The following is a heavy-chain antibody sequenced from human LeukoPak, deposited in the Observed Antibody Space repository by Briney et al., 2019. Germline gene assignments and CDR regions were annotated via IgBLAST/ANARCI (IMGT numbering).Heavy chain of an antibody. CDR2: ISSSGSTI. V-gene: IGHV3-11*01. Sequence: GGSLRPSCAASGFTFSGYAMSWVRQAPGKGLEWVSYISSSGSTIYYADSVKGRFTISRDNAKNSLYLQMNSLRAEDTAVYYCARDRHYDFWSGSYFDYWGQGTLVTVSS. CDR3: ARDRHYDFWSGSYFDY. J-gene: IGHJ4*02. D-gene: IGHD3-3*01. CDR1: GFTFSGYA.